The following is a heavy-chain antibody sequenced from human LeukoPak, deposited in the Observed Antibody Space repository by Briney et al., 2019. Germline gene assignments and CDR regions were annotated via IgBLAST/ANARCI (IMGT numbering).Heavy chain of an antibody. Sequence: GSMKKSCKTSRYTFRDYVLHWVRDAPGQRLEWMGWINAANGDTKYSQEFQGRVTITRDTSASTVYMELSSLRFEDTTVYYCTREDYWGQGTLVTVSS. CDR1: RYTFRDYV. J-gene: IGHJ4*02. V-gene: IGHV1-3*01. CDR3: TREDY. CDR2: INAANGDT.